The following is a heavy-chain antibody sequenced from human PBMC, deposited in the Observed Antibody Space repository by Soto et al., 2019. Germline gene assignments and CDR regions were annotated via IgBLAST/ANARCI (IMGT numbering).Heavy chain of an antibody. D-gene: IGHD6-13*01. CDR1: GDSVSSNSAA. Sequence: SQTMSLTGALSGDSVSSNSAAWNWIRQSPSRGLEWLGRTYYRSKWYNDYAVSVKSRITINPDTSKNQFSLQLNSVTPEDTAVYYCARDPIAAASRELNYCMDFWGQGIFLTVS. J-gene: IGHJ6*02. CDR3: ARDPIAAASRELNYCMDF. CDR2: TYYRSKWYN. V-gene: IGHV6-1*01.